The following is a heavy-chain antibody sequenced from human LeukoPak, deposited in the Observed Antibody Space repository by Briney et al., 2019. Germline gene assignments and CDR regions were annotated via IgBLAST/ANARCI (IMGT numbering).Heavy chain of an antibody. V-gene: IGHV1-18*01. D-gene: IGHD1-26*01. CDR2: ISAYNGNT. CDR3: ARAPQWELLLHFDY. CDR1: GYTFTSYG. Sequence: GASVKVSCKASGYTFTSYGISWVRQAPGQGLEWMGWISAYNGNTNYAQKLQGRVTMTTDTSTSTAYMELRSLRSDDTAVYYCARAPQWELLLHFDYWGQGTLVTASS. J-gene: IGHJ4*02.